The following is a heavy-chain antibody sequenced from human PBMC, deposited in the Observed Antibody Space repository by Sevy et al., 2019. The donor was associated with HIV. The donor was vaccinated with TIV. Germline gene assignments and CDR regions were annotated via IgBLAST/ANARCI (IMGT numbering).Heavy chain of an antibody. D-gene: IGHD3-3*01. V-gene: IGHV4-39*01. Sequence: SETLSLTCTVSGGSISSSSYYWGWIRQPPGKGLDGIGSIYYSGSTYYNTSLKSRVTISVDTSKNHFSLRLSSVIAADTSVYYCARQGWVRDYDFWCGYYRRWFDPCGQGTLVTVSS. CDR2: IYYSGST. J-gene: IGHJ5*02. CDR1: GGSISSSSYY. CDR3: ARQGWVRDYDFWCGYYRRWFDP.